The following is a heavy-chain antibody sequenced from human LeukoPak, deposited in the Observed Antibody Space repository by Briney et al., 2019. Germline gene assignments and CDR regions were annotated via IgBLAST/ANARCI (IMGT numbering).Heavy chain of an antibody. J-gene: IGHJ4*02. CDR1: SGSISSSIYY. D-gene: IGHD3-10*01. V-gene: IGHV4-61*02. CDR3: ARRSYYGSGRTSVDY. CDR2: IYTRGGT. Sequence: SETLSLTCTVSSGSISSSIYYWTWIRQPAGKGLEWIGRIYTRGGTNYNPSLKSRVTISVDTSKNQFSLKLSSVTAADTAVYYCARRSYYGSGRTSVDYWGQGTLVTVSS.